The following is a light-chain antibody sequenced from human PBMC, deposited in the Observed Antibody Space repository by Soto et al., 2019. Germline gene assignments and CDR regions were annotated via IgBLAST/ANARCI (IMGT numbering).Light chain of an antibody. J-gene: IGLJ2*01. CDR1: SGHISYA. CDR3: QTWGTGPVV. V-gene: IGLV4-69*01. CDR2: LNSDGSH. Sequence: QSVLTQSPSASASLGDSVTLTCTRSSGHISYAIAWHQQQPEKGPRYLMKLNSDGSHSKGDGIPDRFSASSSGAERYLTISSLQSEDEADYYCQTWGTGPVVFGGGTKVTVL.